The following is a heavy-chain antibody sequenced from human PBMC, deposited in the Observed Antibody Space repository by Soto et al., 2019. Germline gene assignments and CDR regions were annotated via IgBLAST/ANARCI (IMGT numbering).Heavy chain of an antibody. CDR3: AREWYGSRSSPTGYYYGMDG. V-gene: IGHV1-69*01. Sequence: QVQLVQSGAEVKKPGSSVKVSCKASGGTFSSYAISWVRQAPGQGLEWMGGIIPIFGTANYAQKVQGRVTITADESTSTAYIKLSRLRSEDKAVYYCAREWYGSRSSPTGYYYGMDGWGQGTTVTGSS. J-gene: IGHJ6*02. CDR1: GGTFSSYA. CDR2: IIPIFGTA. D-gene: IGHD3-10*01.